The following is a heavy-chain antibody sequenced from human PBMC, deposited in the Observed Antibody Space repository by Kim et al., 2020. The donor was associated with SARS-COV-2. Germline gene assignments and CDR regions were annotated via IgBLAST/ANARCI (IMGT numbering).Heavy chain of an antibody. Sequence: GGSLRLSCAASGFTFSSYAMSWVRQAPGKGLEWVSAISGSGGSTYYADSVKGRFTISRDNSKNTLYLQMNSLRAEDTAVYYCAKVLGTVVTRPRDYYGMDVWGQGTTVTVSS. V-gene: IGHV3-23*01. CDR3: AKVLGTVVTRPRDYYGMDV. J-gene: IGHJ6*02. D-gene: IGHD2-21*02. CDR1: GFTFSSYA. CDR2: ISGSGGST.